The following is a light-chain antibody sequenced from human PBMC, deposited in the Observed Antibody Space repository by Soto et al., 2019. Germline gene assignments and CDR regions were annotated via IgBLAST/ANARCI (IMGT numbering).Light chain of an antibody. V-gene: IGKV1-12*01. Sequence: DIQMTQSPSSLSAVVGDRVTITCRASRGIGDRLAWFQQKPGQAPQFLIQTASNLQSGVPSRFSGSGSGTDFTLSINSLQPEDNRTYYCLQVSSYPRTFGQGTKVEIK. CDR3: LQVSSYPRT. J-gene: IGKJ1*01. CDR2: TAS. CDR1: RGIGDR.